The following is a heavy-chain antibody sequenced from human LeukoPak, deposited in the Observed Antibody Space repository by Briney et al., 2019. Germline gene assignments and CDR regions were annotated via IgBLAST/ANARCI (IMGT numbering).Heavy chain of an antibody. CDR3: IPPAAGLRRTISTEYFQH. J-gene: IGHJ1*01. D-gene: IGHD6-13*01. CDR1: GLTFSSYE. V-gene: IGHV3-48*03. CDR2: ISSSGETI. Sequence: GGSLRLSCAAAGLTFSSYEMYWVRQAPGKGLEWVSYISSSGETIYYADSVKGRFTISRDNANKSLYPRMSSLRVEDTAIYYCIPPAAGLRRTISTEYFQHWGQGALVTVSS.